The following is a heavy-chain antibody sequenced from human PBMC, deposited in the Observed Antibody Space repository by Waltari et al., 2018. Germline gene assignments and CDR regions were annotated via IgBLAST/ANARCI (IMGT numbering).Heavy chain of an antibody. D-gene: IGHD6-19*01. V-gene: IGHV4-39*01. CDR1: GGSISSSSNYY. CDR2: IYYNGST. J-gene: IGHJ4*02. Sequence: QLQLQESGPGLVKPSETLSLTSTVPGGSISSSSNYYWGWIRQPPGKGLEWIGSIYYNGSTYYNPSLKSRVTISVDTSKNQFSRKLSSVTAADTVVYYCARRAWGSGWSYWGQGTLVAVSA. CDR3: ARRAWGSGWSY.